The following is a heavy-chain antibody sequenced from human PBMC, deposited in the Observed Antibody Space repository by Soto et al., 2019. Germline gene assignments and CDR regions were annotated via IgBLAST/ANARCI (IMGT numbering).Heavy chain of an antibody. Sequence: GGSLRLSCAASGFTFSSYSMNWVRQAPGKGLEWVSSISSSSSYIYYADSVKGRFTISRDNAKNSLYLQMNSLRAEDTAVYYCARGSEGFDAFDIWGQGTMVTVSS. CDR1: GFTFSSYS. CDR3: ARGSEGFDAFDI. J-gene: IGHJ3*02. V-gene: IGHV3-21*01. CDR2: ISSSSSYI.